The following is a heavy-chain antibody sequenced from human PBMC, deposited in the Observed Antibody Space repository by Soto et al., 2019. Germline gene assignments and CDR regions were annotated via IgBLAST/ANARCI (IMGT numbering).Heavy chain of an antibody. CDR1: GYTFTSYD. CDR2: MNPNSGNS. V-gene: IGHV1-8*01. CDR3: ARWPDGYYYYGMDV. Sequence: QVQLVQSGAEVKKPGASVKVSCKASGYTFTSYDINWVRQATGKGLEWMGWMNPNSGNSGYAQKLQGRVTMTRKTSISTAYMELSSLRSEDSAVYYCARWPDGYYYYGMDVWRQGTTVTVSS. J-gene: IGHJ6*02.